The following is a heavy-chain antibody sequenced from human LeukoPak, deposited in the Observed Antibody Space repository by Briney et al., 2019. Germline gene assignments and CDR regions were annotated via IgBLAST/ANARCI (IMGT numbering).Heavy chain of an antibody. D-gene: IGHD3-22*01. CDR1: GGSISSGSYY. J-gene: IGHJ3*02. CDR3: ARDEDYYDSSGSYAFDI. Sequence: SQTLSLTCTVSGGSISSGSYYWSWIRQPAGKGLEWIRRIYTSRSTNYNPYLKSRVNISVATSKNQFSLKLSSVTAADTAEYYCARDEDYYDSSGSYAFDIWGQGTMVTVAS. V-gene: IGHV4-61*02. CDR2: IYTSRST.